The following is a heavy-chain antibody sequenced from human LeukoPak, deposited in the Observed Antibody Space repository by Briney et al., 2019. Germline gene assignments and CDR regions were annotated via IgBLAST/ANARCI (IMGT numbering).Heavy chain of an antibody. V-gene: IGHV4-59*13. CDR1: GGSISSYY. Sequence: PSETLSLTCTVSGGSISSYYWSWTRQPPGKGLEWIGYIYYSGSTNYNPSLKSRVTISVDTSKNQFSLKLSSVTAADTAMYYCARPTTGPYFDYWGQGTLVTVSS. CDR2: IYYSGST. CDR3: ARPTTGPYFDY. J-gene: IGHJ4*02. D-gene: IGHD1-1*01.